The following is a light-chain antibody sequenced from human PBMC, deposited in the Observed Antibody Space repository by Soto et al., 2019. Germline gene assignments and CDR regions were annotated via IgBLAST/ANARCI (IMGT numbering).Light chain of an antibody. CDR3: AAWDDSLNGRV. CDR2: SND. J-gene: IGLJ3*02. CDR1: SSNIGSNT. Sequence: QAVVTQPPSASGTPGQRVTISCSGSSSNIGSNTVNWYQQLPGTAPKLLIYSNDQRPSGVPDRCSGSKSGTSAALAISGRQSEDEADDYCAAWDDSLNGRVFGGGTKVTVL. V-gene: IGLV1-44*01.